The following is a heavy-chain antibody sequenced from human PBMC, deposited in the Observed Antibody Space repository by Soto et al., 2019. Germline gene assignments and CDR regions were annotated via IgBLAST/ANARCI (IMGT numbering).Heavy chain of an antibody. V-gene: IGHV1-18*01. CDR1: GYTFTSSG. CDR2: ISAHTGSS. CDR3: ARAFFYQGSDSRGYSFDAFDF. D-gene: IGHD3-22*01. J-gene: IGHJ3*01. Sequence: QLQLVQSGAEVKKPGASVKVSCKASGYTFTSSGMSWVRQAPGQGLECMGWISAHTGSSEYAQRFQGRVTMTTDRSTRTAYMELRSLRSDDTAVYYCARAFFYQGSDSRGYSFDAFDFWGPGTLVTVSS.